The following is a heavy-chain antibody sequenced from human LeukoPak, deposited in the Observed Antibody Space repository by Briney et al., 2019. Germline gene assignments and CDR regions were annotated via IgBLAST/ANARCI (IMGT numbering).Heavy chain of an antibody. Sequence: PSETLSLTCTVSGGSISSYYWSWIRQPPGKGLEWIGYIYYSGSTNYNPSLKSRVTISVDTSKNRFSLKLSSVTAADTAVYYCARYFKGDAFDIWGQGTMVTVSS. CDR2: IYYSGST. CDR1: GGSISSYY. D-gene: IGHD3-9*01. V-gene: IGHV4-59*01. CDR3: ARYFKGDAFDI. J-gene: IGHJ3*02.